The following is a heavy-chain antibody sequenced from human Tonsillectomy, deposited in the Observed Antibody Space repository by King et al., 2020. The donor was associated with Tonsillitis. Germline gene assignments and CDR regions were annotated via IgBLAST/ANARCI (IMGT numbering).Heavy chain of an antibody. V-gene: IGHV3-7*01. CDR1: GFTFSRYW. CDR2: IKADGSEK. CDR3: AGRYCSIDACYAASWNSFDN. Sequence: VQLVESGGGLVQPGGSLRLSCAASGFTFSRYWMTWVRQAPGKGLEWVANIKADGSEKNYVDSVKGRFTISRDNAKNSLYLQMNSLRAEDTAVYYCAGRYCSIDACYAASWNSFDNWGRGTVVTVSS. J-gene: IGHJ4*02. D-gene: IGHD2-2*01.